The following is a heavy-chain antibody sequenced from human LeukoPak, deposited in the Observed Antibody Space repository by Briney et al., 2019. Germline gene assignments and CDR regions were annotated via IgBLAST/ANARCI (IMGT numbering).Heavy chain of an antibody. Sequence: SETLSLTCTVSGGSISSGSYYWSWIRQPAGKGLEWIGRIYTSGSTNYNPSLKSRVTISVDTSKNQFSLKLSSVTAADTAVYYCARVRSSGRVGAFDIWGQGTMVTVSS. D-gene: IGHD6-19*01. CDR3: ARVRSSGRVGAFDI. CDR2: IYTSGST. V-gene: IGHV4-61*02. J-gene: IGHJ3*02. CDR1: GGSISSGSYY.